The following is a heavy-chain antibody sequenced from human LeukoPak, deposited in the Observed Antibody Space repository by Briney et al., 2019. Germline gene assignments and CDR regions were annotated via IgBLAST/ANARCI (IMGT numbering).Heavy chain of an antibody. D-gene: IGHD3-3*01. J-gene: IGHJ3*02. CDR1: GGTFSSYA. V-gene: IGHV1-69*01. CDR3: ARGNGRITIFGEWLLVALDI. CDR2: IIPIFGTA. Sequence: ASVKVSCKASGGTFSSYAISWVRQAPGQGLEWMGGIIPIFGTANYAQKFQGRVTITADESTSTAYMELSSLRSEDTAVYYCARGNGRITIFGEWLLVALDIWGQGTMVTVSS.